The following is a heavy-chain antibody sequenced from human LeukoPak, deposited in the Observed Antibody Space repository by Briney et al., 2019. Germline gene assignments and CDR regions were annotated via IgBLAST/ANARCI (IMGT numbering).Heavy chain of an antibody. V-gene: IGHV3-23*01. Sequence: GGSLRLSCAASGFTFNNYAMSWVRQAPGKGLEWVSGISGGGDNTYYADSLKGRFTISRDNSKNTLFLQMNSLRDEDTAVSYCGGSPYYYYMDVWGKGTTVTVSS. CDR3: GGSPYYYYMDV. J-gene: IGHJ6*03. D-gene: IGHD3-16*01. CDR1: GFTFNNYA. CDR2: ISGGGDNT.